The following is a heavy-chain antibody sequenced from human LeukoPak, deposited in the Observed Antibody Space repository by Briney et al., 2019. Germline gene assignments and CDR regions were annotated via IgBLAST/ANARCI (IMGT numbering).Heavy chain of an antibody. Sequence: GGSLRLSCAASGFTGSNNYVSWVRQAPGMGLEWVSAIHSSGATCYADSVKGRFTISRDTSKNTLYLQISSLRVEDTAVYYCPVFGDSNHWGQGTLVTV. CDR2: IHSSGAT. D-gene: IGHD4-17*01. CDR1: GFTGSNNY. J-gene: IGHJ5*02. CDR3: PVFGDSNH. V-gene: IGHV3-53*01.